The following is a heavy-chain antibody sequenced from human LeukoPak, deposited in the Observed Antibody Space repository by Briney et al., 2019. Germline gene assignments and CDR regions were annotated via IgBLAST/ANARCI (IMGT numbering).Heavy chain of an antibody. D-gene: IGHD6-19*01. CDR2: IYSGGST. J-gene: IGHJ4*02. V-gene: IGHV3-53*01. CDR3: ARSYSSGWSYYFDY. Sequence: GGSLRLSCAASGFTVSSNYMSWVRQAPGKGLKWVSVIYSGGSTYYADSVKGRFTISRDNSKNTLYLQMNSLRVEDTAVYYCARSYSSGWSYYFDYWGQGTLVTVSS. CDR1: GFTVSSNY.